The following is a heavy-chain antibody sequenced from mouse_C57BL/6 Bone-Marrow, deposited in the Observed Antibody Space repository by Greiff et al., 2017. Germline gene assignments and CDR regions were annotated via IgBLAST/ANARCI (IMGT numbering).Heavy chain of an antibody. J-gene: IGHJ2*01. CDR3: ARAMITTPCYFDY. Sequence: VQLQQSGPGLVKPSQSLSLTCSVTGYSITSGYYWTWIRQFPGNKLEWMGYISYDGSNNYNPSLNNRISITRDTSKNQFFLKLNSVTTEDTATYYCARAMITTPCYFDYWGQGTTLTVSS. CDR1: GYSITSGYY. D-gene: IGHD2-4*01. CDR2: ISYDGSN. V-gene: IGHV3-6*01.